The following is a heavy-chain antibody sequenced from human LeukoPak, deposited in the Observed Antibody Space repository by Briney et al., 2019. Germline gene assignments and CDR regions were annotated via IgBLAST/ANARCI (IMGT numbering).Heavy chain of an antibody. V-gene: IGHV3-23*01. CDR2: ISGSDGST. Sequence: GGSLRLSCAASGFTFSSYAMSWVRQAPGKGLEWVSAISGSDGSTYYADSVKGRFTISRDNSKNTLYLQMNSLRAEDTAVYYCAKDPFSIAADAYYFDYWGQGTLVTVSS. J-gene: IGHJ4*02. CDR3: AKDPFSIAADAYYFDY. D-gene: IGHD6-13*01. CDR1: GFTFSSYA.